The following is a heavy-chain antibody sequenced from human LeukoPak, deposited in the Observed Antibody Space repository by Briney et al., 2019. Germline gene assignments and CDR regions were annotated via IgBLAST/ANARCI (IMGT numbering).Heavy chain of an antibody. CDR2: IYYSGST. Sequence: SETLSLTCTVSGGSISSGGYYWSWIRQHPGKGLEWIGYIYYSGSTYYNPSLMSRVTISVDTSKNQFSLKLSSVTAADTAVYYCARGHRGSFDYWGQGTLVTVSS. CDR3: ARGHRGSFDY. CDR1: GGSISSGGYY. D-gene: IGHD5-12*01. J-gene: IGHJ4*02. V-gene: IGHV4-31*03.